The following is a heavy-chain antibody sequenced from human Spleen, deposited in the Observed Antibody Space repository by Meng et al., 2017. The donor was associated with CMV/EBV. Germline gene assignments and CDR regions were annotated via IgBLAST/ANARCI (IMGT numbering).Heavy chain of an antibody. CDR1: GFIFSSYN. Sequence: GGSLSLTCAASGFIFSSYNMSWVRQAPGKGLEWVSSISSSSRYIYYADSVKGRFTISRDNAKNSLFLQMNNLRAEDTAVYYCARLDNYGYWGQGTLVTVSS. CDR2: ISSSSRYI. CDR3: ARLDNYGY. J-gene: IGHJ4*02. D-gene: IGHD5-24*01. V-gene: IGHV3-21*01.